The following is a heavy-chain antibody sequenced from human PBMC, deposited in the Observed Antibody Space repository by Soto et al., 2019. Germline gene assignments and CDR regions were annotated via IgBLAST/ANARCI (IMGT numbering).Heavy chain of an antibody. V-gene: IGHV4-59*07. CDR2: IYYSGST. CDR3: ARLMNYYDSSGPKTGHPFDI. CDR1: SYSISSYY. J-gene: IGHJ3*02. Sequence: SATRSLTSAFFSYSISSYYWSWIVEASGKGLEWIGYIYYSGSTNYNPSLKSRVTISVDTSKNQFSLKLSSVTAADTAVYYCARLMNYYDSSGPKTGHPFDIWGQGTMVT. D-gene: IGHD3-22*01.